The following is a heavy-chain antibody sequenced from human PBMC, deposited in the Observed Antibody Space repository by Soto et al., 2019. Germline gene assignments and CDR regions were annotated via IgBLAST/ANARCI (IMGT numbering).Heavy chain of an antibody. CDR3: ARETPRFGESPDY. Sequence: LRLSCAASGFTFSSYAMHWVRQAPGKGLEWVAVISYDGSNKYYADSVKGRFTISRDNSKNTLYLQMNSLRAEDTAVYYCARETPRFGESPDYWGQGTLVSVSS. V-gene: IGHV3-30-3*01. CDR1: GFTFSSYA. CDR2: ISYDGSNK. J-gene: IGHJ4*02. D-gene: IGHD3-10*01.